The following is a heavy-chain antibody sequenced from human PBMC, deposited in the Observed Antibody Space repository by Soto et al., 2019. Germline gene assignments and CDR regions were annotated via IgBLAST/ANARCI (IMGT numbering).Heavy chain of an antibody. V-gene: IGHV3-11*01. Sequence: GGSLRLSCAASGFSFSDYYMTWVRQAPGKGLEWVSYIRSSGTTIYYADSVKGRFTISRDNAKNSLYLQMNGLRAEDTAIYYCARGITVAKAYYYYDMDVWGQGTTVTVSS. J-gene: IGHJ6*02. D-gene: IGHD4-4*01. CDR2: IRSSGTTI. CDR3: ARGITVAKAYYYYDMDV. CDR1: GFSFSDYY.